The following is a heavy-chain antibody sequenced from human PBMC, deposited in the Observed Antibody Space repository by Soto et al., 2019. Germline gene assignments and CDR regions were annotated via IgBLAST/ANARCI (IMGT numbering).Heavy chain of an antibody. Sequence: GGSLRLSCAASGFTFSSYGMHWVHQAPGKGLEWVAVISYDGSNKYYADSVKGRFTISRDNSKNTLYLQMNSLRAEDTAVYYCAKSLSDSHTTLDYWGQGTLVTVAS. D-gene: IGHD5-18*01. J-gene: IGHJ4*02. CDR3: AKSLSDSHTTLDY. CDR2: ISYDGSNK. V-gene: IGHV3-30*18. CDR1: GFTFSSYG.